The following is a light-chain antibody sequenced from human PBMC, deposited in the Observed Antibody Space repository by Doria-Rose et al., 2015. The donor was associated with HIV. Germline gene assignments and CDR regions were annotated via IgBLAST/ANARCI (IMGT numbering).Light chain of an antibody. CDR1: QSLLHTIGYNY. J-gene: IGKJ2*01. CDR2: LGS. CDR3: MQALQTPYT. V-gene: IGKV2-28*01. Sequence: SLPVTPGQPASISCRSSQSLLHTIGYNYLDWYLQKPGQSPQLLICLGSNRASGVPDRFSGSGSGTDFTLKISRVEAEDVGVYYCMQALQTPYTFGQGTKLEIK.